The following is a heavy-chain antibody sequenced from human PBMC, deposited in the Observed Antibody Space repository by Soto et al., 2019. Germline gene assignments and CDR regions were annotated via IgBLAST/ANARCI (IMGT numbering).Heavy chain of an antibody. D-gene: IGHD6-19*01. CDR2: ISATGISA. J-gene: IGHJ4*02. V-gene: IGHV3-23*01. CDR1: GFTFTNYA. CDR3: AKDPGTGWDS. Sequence: EVQLLESGGGLVQPGGSLTLSCAASGFTFTNYAMSWVRRAPGKGLEWISVISATGISAYYADSVKGRFTISRDNTRSTLFVQMSSLRVEDTAVYYCAKDPGTGWDSWGRGTLVTVSS.